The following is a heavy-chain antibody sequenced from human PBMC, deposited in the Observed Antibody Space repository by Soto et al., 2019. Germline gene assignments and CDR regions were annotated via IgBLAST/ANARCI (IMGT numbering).Heavy chain of an antibody. D-gene: IGHD3-10*01. CDR1: GGSISRYY. CDR2: IYYSGST. CDR3: ARDPGSGSYYGWFDP. Sequence: SETLSLTCTVSGGSISRYYWKWIRQPPGKGLEWIGYIYYSGSTNYNPSLKSRLTISVDTSKNQFSLKLSSVTAADTAVYYCARDPGSGSYYGWFDPWGQGTLVTVS. J-gene: IGHJ5*02. V-gene: IGHV4-59*01.